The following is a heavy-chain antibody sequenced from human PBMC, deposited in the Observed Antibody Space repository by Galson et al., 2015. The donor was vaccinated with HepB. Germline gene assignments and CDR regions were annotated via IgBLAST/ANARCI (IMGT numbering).Heavy chain of an antibody. J-gene: IGHJ3*01. CDR1: GGTFSSFA. CDR3: ARPMITFGGVIVHDAFDL. V-gene: IGHV1-69*13. CDR2: IIPISGTA. D-gene: IGHD3-16*02. Sequence: SVKVSCKASGGTFSSFAITWVRQAPGQGLEWMGGIIPISGTANYAQKFQGRVTITADDFTNTAYMELSSLGSEDTAVYYCARPMITFGGVIVHDAFDLWGQGTMVTVSS.